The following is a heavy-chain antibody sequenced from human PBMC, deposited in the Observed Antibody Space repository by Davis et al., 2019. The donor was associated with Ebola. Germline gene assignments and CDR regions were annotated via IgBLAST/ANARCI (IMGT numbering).Heavy chain of an antibody. CDR2: IKQDGSEK. CDR3: ASGNYDSSGYYFETYFDY. J-gene: IGHJ4*02. Sequence: GESLKISCVTSGFTFSDYWMSWVRQAPGKGLEWVANIKQDGSEKYYVDSVKGRFTISRDNAKNSLYLQMNSLRVEDTAVYHCASGNYDSSGYYFETYFDYWGQGTLVTVSS. V-gene: IGHV3-7*01. CDR1: GFTFSDYW. D-gene: IGHD3-22*01.